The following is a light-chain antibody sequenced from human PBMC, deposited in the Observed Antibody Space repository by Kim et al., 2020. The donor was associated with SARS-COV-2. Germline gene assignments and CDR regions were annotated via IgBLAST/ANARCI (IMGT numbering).Light chain of an antibody. CDR2: EVG. Sequence: QSALTQPASVSGSPGQSITISCTGTSSDVGTYNLVSWYQQHPGKAPKLMIYEVGKRPSGVSNRFSGSKSGNTASLTISGLQTEDEADYYCCSYASTSPVVFGGGTKLTVL. CDR3: CSYASTSPVV. V-gene: IGLV2-23*02. CDR1: SSDVGTYNL. J-gene: IGLJ2*01.